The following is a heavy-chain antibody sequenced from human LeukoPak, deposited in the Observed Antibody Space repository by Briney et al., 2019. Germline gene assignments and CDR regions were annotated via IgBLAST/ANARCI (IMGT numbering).Heavy chain of an antibody. V-gene: IGHV4-38-2*01. D-gene: IGHD2-2*01. CDR3: ARGGPAAIDY. CDR1: GYSISSGYY. Sequence: PSETLSLTCAASGYSISSGYYWGWIRQPPGKGLEWIGSIYHSGSTYYNPSLKSRVTISVDTSKNQFSLKLSSVTAADTAVYYCARGGPAAIDYWGQGTLVTVSS. J-gene: IGHJ4*02. CDR2: IYHSGST.